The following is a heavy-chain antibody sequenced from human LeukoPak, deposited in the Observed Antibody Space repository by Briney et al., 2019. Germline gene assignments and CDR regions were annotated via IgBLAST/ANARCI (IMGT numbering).Heavy chain of an antibody. J-gene: IGHJ6*03. Sequence: PSETLSLTCAVSGYSISSGYYWGWFRQPPGKGLEWIGCIFHSGNTYYNPSLKSRVSISVDTSKSHFSLKLTSVTAADSAVYYCARQGGSSSPYYYYYMDVWGKGTTVTVSS. CDR1: GYSISSGYY. V-gene: IGHV4-38-2*01. D-gene: IGHD6-13*01. CDR3: ARQGGSSSPYYYYYMDV. CDR2: IFHSGNT.